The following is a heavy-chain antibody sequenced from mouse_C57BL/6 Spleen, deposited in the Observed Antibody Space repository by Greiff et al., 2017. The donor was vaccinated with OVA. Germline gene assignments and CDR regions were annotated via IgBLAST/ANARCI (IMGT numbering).Heavy chain of an antibody. CDR3: ARGEGYSNYDYAMDY. CDR1: GYTFTSYW. CDR2: IDPSDSYT. V-gene: IGHV1-50*01. D-gene: IGHD2-5*01. J-gene: IGHJ4*01. Sequence: QVQLKQPGAELVKPGASVKLSCKASGYTFTSYWMQWVKQRPGQGLEWIGEIDPSDSYTNYNQKFKGKATLTVDTSSSTAYMQLSSLTSEDSAVYYCARGEGYSNYDYAMDYWGQGTSVTVSS.